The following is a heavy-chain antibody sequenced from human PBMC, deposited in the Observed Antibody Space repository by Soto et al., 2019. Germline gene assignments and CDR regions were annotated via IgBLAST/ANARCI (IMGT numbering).Heavy chain of an antibody. Sequence: PSQTLSLTCAISGDSVSSNSAAWNWIRQSPSRGLEWLGRTYYRSKWYNDYAVSVKSRITINPDTSKNQFSLQLNSVTPEDTAVYYCARVVERQPVRDYYYYYGMDVWGQGTTVTVSS. CDR2: TYYRSKWYN. CDR3: ARVVERQPVRDYYYYYGMDV. J-gene: IGHJ6*02. CDR1: GDSVSSNSAA. D-gene: IGHD6-13*01. V-gene: IGHV6-1*01.